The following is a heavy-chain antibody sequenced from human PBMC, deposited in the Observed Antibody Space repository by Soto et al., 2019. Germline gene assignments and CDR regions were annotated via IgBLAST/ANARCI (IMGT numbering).Heavy chain of an antibody. J-gene: IGHJ5*01. CDR3: VRDTPSNTTTPPPRNWFDSWGHNIEVPPPLQWFDS. CDR1: GASISNNNG. D-gene: IGHD2-15*01. CDR2: IWHGGNT. Sequence: SETLSLTCTVSGASISNNNGWIWVRQPPGKGLEWIGEIWHGGNTNYNTSLRSRVTISVDKSKNQFSLTLKSATAADTAVYYCVRDTPSNTTTPPPRNWFDSWGHNIEVPPPLQWFDSWGQGTLVTVSS. V-gene: IGHV4-4*02.